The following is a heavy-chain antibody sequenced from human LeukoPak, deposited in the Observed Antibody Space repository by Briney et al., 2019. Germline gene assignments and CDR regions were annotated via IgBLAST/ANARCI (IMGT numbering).Heavy chain of an antibody. V-gene: IGHV4-61*01. Sequence: SETLSLTCTVSSGSVSSGSSYWSWIRQPPGKGLEYLGYIYYSGSTNYNPSLKSRVTISVDSSKNQFSLRLRSVTAADTAVYYCARGQQVEQIYFDFWGQGTQVTVSS. D-gene: IGHD6-13*01. CDR3: ARGQQVEQIYFDF. J-gene: IGHJ4*02. CDR1: SGSVSSGSSY. CDR2: IYYSGST.